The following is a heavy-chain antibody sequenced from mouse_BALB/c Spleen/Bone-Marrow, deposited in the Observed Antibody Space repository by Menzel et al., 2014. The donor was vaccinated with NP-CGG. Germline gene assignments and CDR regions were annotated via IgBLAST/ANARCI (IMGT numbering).Heavy chain of an antibody. J-gene: IGHJ4*01. CDR1: GYSITSDYA. V-gene: IGHV3-2*02. D-gene: IGHD2-4*01. Sequence: EVHLVESGPGLVKPSQSLSLTCTVTGYSITSDYAWNWIRQLPGNKLEWMGYISYSGSTSYNPSLKSRISITRDTSKNQFFLQLNSVTTEDTATYYCARSDYDGYAMDYWGQGTSVTVSS. CDR2: ISYSGST. CDR3: ARSDYDGYAMDY.